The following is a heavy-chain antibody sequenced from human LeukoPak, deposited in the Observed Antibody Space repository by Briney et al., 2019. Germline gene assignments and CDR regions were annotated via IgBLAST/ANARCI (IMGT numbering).Heavy chain of an antibody. Sequence: ASVKVSCKASGGTFSSYAISWVRQAPGQGLEWMGWINPNSGGTNYAQKFQGRVTMTRDTSISTAYMELSRLRSDDTAVYYCARKRKSGGSATSDWFDPWGQGTLVTVSS. CDR3: ARKRKSGGSATSDWFDP. CDR1: GGTFSSYA. D-gene: IGHD2-15*01. V-gene: IGHV1-2*02. CDR2: INPNSGGT. J-gene: IGHJ5*02.